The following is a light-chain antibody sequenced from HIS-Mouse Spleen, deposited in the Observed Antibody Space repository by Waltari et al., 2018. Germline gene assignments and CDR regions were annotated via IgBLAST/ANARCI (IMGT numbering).Light chain of an antibody. CDR3: SSYTSSSTPHVV. Sequence: QSALTQPASVSGSPGQSITISCTGTSSDVGGYNYVSWYQQHPGKAPKLMINDVSNRPSGVSNRCSGSKSGNTASLTISGLQAEDEADYYCSSYTSSSTPHVVFGGGTKLTVL. V-gene: IGLV2-14*03. CDR2: DVS. J-gene: IGLJ2*01. CDR1: SSDVGGYNY.